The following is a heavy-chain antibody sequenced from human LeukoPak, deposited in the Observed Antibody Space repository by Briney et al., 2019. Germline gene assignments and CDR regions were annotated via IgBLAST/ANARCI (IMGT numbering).Heavy chain of an antibody. Sequence: SGPTLVNPPQTLTLTCSFSGFSLSTFGVGVGWVRQPPGKAPEWLAVIYWDDDERYSPSLKSRLTITKDTSKNQVVLTMTNMEPVDTATYYCVHSFYGDWEDYWGQGTLVTVSS. CDR2: IYWDDDE. J-gene: IGHJ4*02. V-gene: IGHV2-5*02. D-gene: IGHD4-17*01. CDR3: VHSFYGDWEDY. CDR1: GFSLSTFGVG.